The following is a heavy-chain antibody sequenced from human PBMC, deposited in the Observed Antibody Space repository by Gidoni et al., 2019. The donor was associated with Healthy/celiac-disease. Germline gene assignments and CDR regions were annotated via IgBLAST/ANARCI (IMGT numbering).Heavy chain of an antibody. Sequence: QLQRVESGGGVVQPGSSLRFSCAAAGFTSSSYGMHGVRQAPGKGLGWVVLISNDVSNKYYEDSVKARFTIARDNSKNSLYLQMNSLRAEGTAVYYCAKDWLDCNSTSDSYMDVWGKGTTVTVSS. V-gene: IGHV3-30*18. CDR1: GFTSSSYG. CDR3: AKDWLDCNSTSDSYMDV. CDR2: ISNDVSNK. D-gene: IGHD2-2*01. J-gene: IGHJ6*03.